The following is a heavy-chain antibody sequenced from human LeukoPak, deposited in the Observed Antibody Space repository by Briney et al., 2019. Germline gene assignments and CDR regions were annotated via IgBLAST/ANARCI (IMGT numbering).Heavy chain of an antibody. J-gene: IGHJ5*02. D-gene: IGHD3-3*01. V-gene: IGHV4-38-2*02. Sequence: SETLSLTCTVSGYSISSGYYWGWIGQPPGKGLEWMGSIYHSGSTYYNPSLKSRVTISVDTSKNQFSLKLSSVTAADTAVYYCARVGRFLEWFRGAFDPWGQGTLVTVSS. CDR3: ARVGRFLEWFRGAFDP. CDR2: IYHSGST. CDR1: GYSISSGYY.